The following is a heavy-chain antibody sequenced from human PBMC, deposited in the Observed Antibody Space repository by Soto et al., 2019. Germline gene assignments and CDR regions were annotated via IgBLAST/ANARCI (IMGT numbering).Heavy chain of an antibody. CDR2: IDAGNGNT. V-gene: IGHV1-3*01. Sequence: ASVKVSCKASGYTFTSYTIHWVRQAHGPRLQWMGWIDAGNGNTKYSQKFQGRVTITRDTSASTVYMQLSSLTSEDTAVYYCARDDSGFSGSHYIDYFNYWGQGALVTVSS. J-gene: IGHJ4*02. CDR1: GYTFTSYT. D-gene: IGHD1-26*01. CDR3: ARDDSGFSGSHYIDYFNY.